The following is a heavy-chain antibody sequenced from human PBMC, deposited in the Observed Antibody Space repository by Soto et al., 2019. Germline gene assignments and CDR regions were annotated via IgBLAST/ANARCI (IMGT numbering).Heavy chain of an antibody. D-gene: IGHD2-8*02. CDR1: GFICSSYD. CDR3: AKATATGGGAFEI. CDR2: ILVGGST. J-gene: IGHJ3*02. Sequence: GGSLRLSCAVSGFICSSYDMSWVRQAPGKGLEWVSTILVGGSTHYEDSVKGRFTISRDTSKNTVYLQMNSLTAGDTAVYYCAKATATGGGAFEIYGQGAMVTVSS. V-gene: IGHV3-23*01.